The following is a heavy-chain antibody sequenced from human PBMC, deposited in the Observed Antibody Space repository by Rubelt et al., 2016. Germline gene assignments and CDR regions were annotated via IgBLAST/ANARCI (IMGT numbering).Heavy chain of an antibody. CDR3: AKDLSKLLWFGEGFDY. CDR1: GFTFDDYT. Sequence: AASGFTFDDYTMHWVRQAPGQGLEWVSLISWDGGSTYYADSVKARFTISRDNSKNSLYLQMNSLRTEDTALYYCAKDLSKLLWFGEGFDYWGQGTLVTVSS. V-gene: IGHV3-43*01. D-gene: IGHD3-10*01. J-gene: IGHJ4*02. CDR2: ISWDGGST.